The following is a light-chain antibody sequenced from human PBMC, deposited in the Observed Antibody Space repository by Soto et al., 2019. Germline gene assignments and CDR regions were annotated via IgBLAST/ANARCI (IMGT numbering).Light chain of an antibody. J-gene: IGLJ1*01. Sequence: QSVLTQPRSVSGSPGQSVAIPCTGTNSDVGGYDYVSWYQQHPGKAPKLMVYDVTKRPSGVPDRFSGSKSGNTASLTISGLQSEDEADYYCSSYAGTYSYVFGTGTKVTVL. CDR1: NSDVGGYDY. CDR3: SSYAGTYSYV. CDR2: DVT. V-gene: IGLV2-11*01.